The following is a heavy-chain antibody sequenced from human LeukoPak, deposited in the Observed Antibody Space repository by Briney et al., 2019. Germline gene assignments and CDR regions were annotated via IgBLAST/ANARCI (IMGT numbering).Heavy chain of an antibody. D-gene: IGHD2-15*01. CDR3: VRGYCSGGSCYSSPLDY. J-gene: IGHJ4*02. CDR1: GFTFSNYD. CDR2: IGFGGDT. Sequence: PGGSLRLSCAASGFTFSNYDMHWVRQGTGKGLEWVSTIGFGGDTYYSDSVKGRFTISRENVKNSLYLQMDNLRAGDTAVYSCVRGYCSGGSCYSSPLDYWGQGTLVTVSS. V-gene: IGHV3-13*01.